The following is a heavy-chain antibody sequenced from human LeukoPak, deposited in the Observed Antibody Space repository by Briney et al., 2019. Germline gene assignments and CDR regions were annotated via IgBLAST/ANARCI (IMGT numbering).Heavy chain of an antibody. CDR2: IYYSGST. CDR3: ARTYYDSSGYPYWYFDL. V-gene: IGHV4-59*01. CDR1: GGSISSYY. D-gene: IGHD3-22*01. J-gene: IGHJ2*01. Sequence: PSETLSLTCTVSGGSISSYYWSWIRQPPGKGLEWIGYIYYSGSTNYNPSLKSRVTISVDTSKNQFSLKLSSVTAADTAVYYCARTYYDSSGYPYWYFDLWGRGTLVTVSS.